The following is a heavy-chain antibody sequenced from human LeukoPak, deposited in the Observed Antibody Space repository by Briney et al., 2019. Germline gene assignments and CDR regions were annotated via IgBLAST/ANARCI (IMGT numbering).Heavy chain of an antibody. D-gene: IGHD2-15*01. V-gene: IGHV3-33*06. CDR2: IWYDGSIK. CDR1: GFTFDTYG. J-gene: IGHJ4*02. CDR3: AKDSKSCTGGSCYPKSYFDS. Sequence: PGRSLRLSCVASGFTFDTYGMHWVRQAPGKGLEWVALIWYDGSIKYHADSVKGRFTISRDNSKNTLYLQMNSLRAEDTAVYYCAKDSKSCTGGSCYPKSYFDSWGQGSLVTVSS.